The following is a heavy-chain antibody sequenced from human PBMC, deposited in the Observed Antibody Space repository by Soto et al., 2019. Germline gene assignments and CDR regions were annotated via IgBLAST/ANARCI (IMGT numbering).Heavy chain of an antibody. V-gene: IGHV3-33*01. D-gene: IGHD2-2*01. Sequence: GGSLRLSCAASGFTFSSYGMHWVRQAPGKGLEWVAVIWYDGSNKYYADSVKGRFTISRDNSKNTLYLQMNSLRAEDTAVYYCARGVVPAAMLGAHYMDVWGKGTTVTVSS. CDR2: IWYDGSNK. CDR3: ARGVVPAAMLGAHYMDV. J-gene: IGHJ6*03. CDR1: GFTFSSYG.